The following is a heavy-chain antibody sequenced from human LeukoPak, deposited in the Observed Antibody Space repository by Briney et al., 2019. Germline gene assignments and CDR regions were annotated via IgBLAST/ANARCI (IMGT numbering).Heavy chain of an antibody. Sequence: PSQTLSLTCTVSDGSISSGGYYWSWIRQHPGKGLEWIGYIYYSGSTYYNPSLKSRVTISVDTSKNQFSLKLSSVTAADTAVYYCAREGRYCSGGSCYPYYFDYWGQGTLVTVSS. D-gene: IGHD2-15*01. CDR3: AREGRYCSGGSCYPYYFDY. CDR2: IYYSGST. J-gene: IGHJ4*02. CDR1: DGSISSGGYY. V-gene: IGHV4-31*03.